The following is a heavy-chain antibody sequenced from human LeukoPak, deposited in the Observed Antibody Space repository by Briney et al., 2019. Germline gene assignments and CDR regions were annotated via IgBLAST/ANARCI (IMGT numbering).Heavy chain of an antibody. V-gene: IGHV4-61*02. CDR2: IYTSGST. CDR1: GGSISSGSYY. D-gene: IGHD4-23*01. CDR3: ARDFYGGKGPHYYYMDV. J-gene: IGHJ6*03. Sequence: TSQTLSLTCTVSGGSISSGSYYWSWIRQPAGKGLEWIGRIYTSGSTNYNPSLKSRVTISVDTSKNQFSLKLSSVTAADTAVYYCARDFYGGKGPHYYYMDVWGKGTTVTVSS.